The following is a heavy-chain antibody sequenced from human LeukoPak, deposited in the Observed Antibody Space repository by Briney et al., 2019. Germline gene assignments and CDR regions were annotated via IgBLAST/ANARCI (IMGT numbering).Heavy chain of an antibody. Sequence: GGSLRLSCAASGFIFKNQAMSWVRQAPGKGLEWVSATSGSGGTKFYADSVKGRFTISRDNSKDTLYLQMNSLRAEDTAIYYCAKFPSYDSSGHDGFDVWGQGTRVTVSS. CDR3: AKFPSYDSSGHDGFDV. CDR1: GFIFKNQA. V-gene: IGHV3-23*01. J-gene: IGHJ3*01. CDR2: TSGSGGTK. D-gene: IGHD3-22*01.